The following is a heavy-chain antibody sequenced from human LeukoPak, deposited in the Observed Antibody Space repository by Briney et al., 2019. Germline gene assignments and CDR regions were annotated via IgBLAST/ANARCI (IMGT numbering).Heavy chain of an antibody. CDR1: GFTFSSYW. CDR2: IKSDGSST. J-gene: IGHJ4*02. CDR3: ARDLRLGG. V-gene: IGHV3-74*01. Sequence: GGSLRLCCAASGFTFSSYWMHWVRQAPGKGLVWVSRIKSDGSSTNYADSVKGRFTISRDNVKNTLYLQMNSLRAEDMAVYFCARDLRLGGWGQGTLVTVSS. D-gene: IGHD5/OR15-5a*01.